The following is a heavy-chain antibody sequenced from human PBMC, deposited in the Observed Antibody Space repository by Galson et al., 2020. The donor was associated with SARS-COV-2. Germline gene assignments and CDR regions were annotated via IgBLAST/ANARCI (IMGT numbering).Heavy chain of an antibody. Sequence: SQTLSLTCAVSGTSISSGSYSWNWIRQPPGKGLEWIGYISHSGGTYYNPSLKSRVTISGDRSKNHFSLKLSSVTAADTAVYYCARQNGPYSGMLPFDYWGQGTLVTVSS. J-gene: IGHJ4*02. CDR3: ARQNGPYSGMLPFDY. CDR1: GTSISSGSYS. V-gene: IGHV4-30-2*01. D-gene: IGHD1-26*01. CDR2: ISHSGGT.